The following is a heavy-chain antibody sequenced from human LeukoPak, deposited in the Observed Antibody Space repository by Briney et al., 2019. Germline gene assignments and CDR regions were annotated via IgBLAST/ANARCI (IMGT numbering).Heavy chain of an antibody. V-gene: IGHV4-59*11. J-gene: IGHJ6*03. CDR1: GGSISSHY. CDR2: IYYSGSA. CDR3: ARRTGYLNYYYYYYMDV. D-gene: IGHD3/OR15-3a*01. Sequence: SETLSLTCTVSGGSISSHYWSWIRQPPGKGLEWIGYIYYSGSANYNPSLKSRVTISVDTSRNQFSLKLSSVTAADSAVYYCARRTGYLNYYYYYYMDVWGNGTTVTVSS.